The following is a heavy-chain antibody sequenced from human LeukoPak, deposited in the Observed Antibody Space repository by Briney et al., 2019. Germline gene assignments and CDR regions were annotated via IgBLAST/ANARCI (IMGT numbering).Heavy chain of an antibody. CDR2: IYYSGST. V-gene: IGHV4-59*01. CDR1: GGSISSYY. CDR3: AREENPQGGGSYFSRYFDL. J-gene: IGHJ2*01. D-gene: IGHD1-26*01. Sequence: SETLSLTCTVSGGSISSYYWSWIRQPPGKGLEWIGYIYYSGSTNYNPSLKSRVTISVDTSKNQFSLKLSSVPAADTAVYYCAREENPQGGGSYFSRYFDLWGRGTLVTVSS.